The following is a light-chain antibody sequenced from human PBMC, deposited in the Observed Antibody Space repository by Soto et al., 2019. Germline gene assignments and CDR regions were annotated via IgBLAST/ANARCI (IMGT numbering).Light chain of an antibody. CDR2: GAS. CDR3: QQYNNWPPGT. V-gene: IGKV3-15*01. J-gene: IGKJ1*01. Sequence: IVMTQSPATLSVSPGERATLSCRASQSVSSNLAWYQQKPGQAPRLLIHGASTRATGIPARFSGRGSGTEFTLTISSLQSEDFGVYYCQQYNNWPPGTFGQGTKVEIK. CDR1: QSVSSN.